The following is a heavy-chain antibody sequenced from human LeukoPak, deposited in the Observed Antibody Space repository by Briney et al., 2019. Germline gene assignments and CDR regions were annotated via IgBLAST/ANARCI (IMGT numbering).Heavy chain of an antibody. Sequence: VASVKVSCKASGDTFTSYYMHWVRQAPGQGLEWMGIINPSGGRTSYAQKFQGRLSMTRDTSTSTVYMGLSSLRSEDTAVYYCAREPRRDGYNTQTDAFDMWGQGTMVTVSS. CDR2: INPSGGRT. V-gene: IGHV1-46*01. J-gene: IGHJ3*02. CDR1: GDTFTSYY. CDR3: AREPRRDGYNTQTDAFDM. D-gene: IGHD5-24*01.